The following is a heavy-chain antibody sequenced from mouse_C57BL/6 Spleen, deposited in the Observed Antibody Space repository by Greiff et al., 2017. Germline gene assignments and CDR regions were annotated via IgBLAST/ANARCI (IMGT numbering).Heavy chain of an antibody. J-gene: IGHJ4*01. CDR2: IYPGSGNT. CDR3: AGTTIVAPYAMDY. Sequence: VQLQQSGAELVRPGASVKLSCKASGYTFTDYYINWVKQRPGQGLEWIARIYPGSGNTYYNEKFKGKATLTAGKSSSTTYMQLSSLTSGDSAVYVCAGTTIVAPYAMDYWGQGTSVTVSS. V-gene: IGHV1-76*01. CDR1: GYTFTDYY. D-gene: IGHD1-1*01.